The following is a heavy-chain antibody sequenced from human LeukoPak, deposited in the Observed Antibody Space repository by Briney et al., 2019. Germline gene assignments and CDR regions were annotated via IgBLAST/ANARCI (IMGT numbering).Heavy chain of an antibody. V-gene: IGHV3-66*02. CDR1: GFIVSSNY. CDR2: IYSGGST. J-gene: IGHJ6*02. Sequence: PGGSLRLSCAASGFIVSSNYMSWVRQAPGKGLEWVSVIYSGGSTYYADSVKGRFTTSRDNSKNTLYVQMNSLRVEDTAVYYCARRAPAPAGRPKEYYYYGMDVWGQGTTVTVSS. D-gene: IGHD6-13*01. CDR3: ARRAPAPAGRPKEYYYYGMDV.